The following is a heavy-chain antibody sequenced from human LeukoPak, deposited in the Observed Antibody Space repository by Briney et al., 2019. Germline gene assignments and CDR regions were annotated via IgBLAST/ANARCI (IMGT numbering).Heavy chain of an antibody. D-gene: IGHD4-17*01. V-gene: IGHV1-69*06. CDR2: IIPIFGTA. CDR1: GYTFIGNY. Sequence: SVKVSCKASGYTFIGNYIHWVRQAPGQGLEWMGGIIPIFGTANYAQKFQGRVTITADKSTSTAYMELSSLRSEDTAVYYCARETVTTDYNWFDPWGQGTLVTVSS. CDR3: ARETVTTDYNWFDP. J-gene: IGHJ5*02.